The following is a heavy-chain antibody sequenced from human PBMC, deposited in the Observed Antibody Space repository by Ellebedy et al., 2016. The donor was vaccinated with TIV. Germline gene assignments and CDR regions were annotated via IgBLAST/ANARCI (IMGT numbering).Heavy chain of an antibody. D-gene: IGHD6-19*01. Sequence: AASVKVSCKASGYTFTGYYMHWVRQAPGQGLEWMGWISPNRGGTNNAQKFQGRVTMTTDTSISTAYMELSRLTSDDTAVYYCARGGYSSGWPIDYWGQGTLVTVSS. V-gene: IGHV1-2*02. J-gene: IGHJ4*02. CDR2: ISPNRGGT. CDR1: GYTFTGYY. CDR3: ARGGYSSGWPIDY.